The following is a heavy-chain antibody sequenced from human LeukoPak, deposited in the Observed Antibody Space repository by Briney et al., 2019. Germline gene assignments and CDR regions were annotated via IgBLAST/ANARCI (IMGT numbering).Heavy chain of an antibody. CDR2: ISSSSSYI. CDR3: ARQKWLRFADPYYYYYMDV. D-gene: IGHD5-12*01. V-gene: IGHV3-21*04. Sequence: GGSLRLSCAASGFTFDDYGMSWVRQAPGKGLEWVSSISSSSSYIYYADSVKGRFTISRDNAKNSLYLQMNSLKASDTAMYYCARQKWLRFADPYYYYYMDVWGKGTTVTVSS. J-gene: IGHJ6*03. CDR1: GFTFDDYG.